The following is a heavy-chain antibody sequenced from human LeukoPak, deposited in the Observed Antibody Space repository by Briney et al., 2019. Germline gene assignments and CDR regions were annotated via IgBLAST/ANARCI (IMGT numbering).Heavy chain of an antibody. V-gene: IGHV3-30*18. D-gene: IGHD2-21*01. CDR2: MSYDGSNK. CDR3: AKGHGGNSYYFDY. Sequence: GGSLRLSCAASGFTFSSYGMHWVRQAPGKGLEWVAVMSYDGSNKYYADSVKGRFTISRDNSKNTLYLQMNSLRAEDTAVYYCAKGHGGNSYYFDYWGQGTLVTVSS. J-gene: IGHJ4*02. CDR1: GFTFSSYG.